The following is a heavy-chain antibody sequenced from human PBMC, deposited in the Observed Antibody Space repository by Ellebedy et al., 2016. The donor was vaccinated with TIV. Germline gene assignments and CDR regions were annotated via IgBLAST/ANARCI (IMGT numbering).Heavy chain of an antibody. D-gene: IGHD3-16*01. CDR1: GFTFSDHY. CDR3: ARGGMRGLSVYYYYYMDV. Sequence: GESLKISXAASGFTFSDHYMDWVRQAPGKGLEWVGRTRNKANSYTTEYAASVKGRFTISRDDSKNSLYLQMNSLKTEDTAVYYCARGGMRGLSVYYYYYMDVWGKGTTVTVSS. J-gene: IGHJ6*03. V-gene: IGHV3-72*01. CDR2: TRNKANSYTT.